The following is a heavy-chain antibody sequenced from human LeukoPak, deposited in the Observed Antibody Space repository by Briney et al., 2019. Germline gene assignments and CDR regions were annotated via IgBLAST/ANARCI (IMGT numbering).Heavy chain of an antibody. CDR3: ARVSRFQGFSSSWQSLEY. CDR1: GFTFSSYA. J-gene: IGHJ4*02. CDR2: ISSNGGST. Sequence: GGSLRLSCAASGFTFSSYAMHWVRQAPGKGLEYVSAISSNGGSTYYANSVKGRFTISRDNSKNTLYLQMGSLRAEDMAVYYCARVSRFQGFSSSWQSLEYWGQGTLVTVSS. V-gene: IGHV3-64*01. D-gene: IGHD6-13*01.